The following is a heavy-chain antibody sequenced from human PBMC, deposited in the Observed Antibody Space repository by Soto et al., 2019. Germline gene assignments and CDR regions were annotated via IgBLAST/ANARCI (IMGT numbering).Heavy chain of an antibody. CDR1: GFTFSSSS. J-gene: IGHJ5*02. V-gene: IGHV3-30-3*01. CDR3: ARDRLVVVPTAVRSWSWFDP. D-gene: IGHD2-2*01. Sequence: PGGSLRLSCTASGFTFSSSSMHWVRQAPGKGLEWVAVISNDGGNKYYADSVKGRFTISRDNSKNTLYLQMNSLRPEDTAVYFCARDRLVVVPTAVRSWSWFDPWGQGTLVTVSS. CDR2: ISNDGGNK.